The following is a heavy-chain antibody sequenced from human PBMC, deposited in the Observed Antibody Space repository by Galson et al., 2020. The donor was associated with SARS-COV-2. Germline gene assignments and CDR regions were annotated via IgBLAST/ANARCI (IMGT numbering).Heavy chain of an antibody. CDR1: GFTFSSYA. V-gene: IGHV3-30*04. J-gene: IGHJ6*02. CDR2: ISYDGSNK. D-gene: IGHD2-2*01. Sequence: GGSLRLSCAASGFTFSSYAMHWVRQAPGKGLEWVAVISYDGSNKYYADSVKGRFTISRDNSKNTLYLQMNSLRAEDTAVYYCASGGYCSSTSCRTNYYYGMDVWGQGTTVTVSS. CDR3: ASGGYCSSTSCRTNYYYGMDV.